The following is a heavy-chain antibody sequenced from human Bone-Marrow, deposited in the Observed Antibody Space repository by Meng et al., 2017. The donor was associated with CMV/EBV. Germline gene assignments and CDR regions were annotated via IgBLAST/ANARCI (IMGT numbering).Heavy chain of an antibody. Sequence: ESLKISCTVSGYSISSGYYWGWIRQPPGKGLEWIGSIYHSGSTYYNPSLKSRVTISVDTSKNQFSLKLSSVTAADTAVYYCARDAVAAGLGDAFDIWGPGPMVTGSS. CDR2: IYHSGST. CDR3: ARDAVAAGLGDAFDI. D-gene: IGHD6-13*01. J-gene: IGHJ3*02. CDR1: GYSISSGYY. V-gene: IGHV4-38-2*02.